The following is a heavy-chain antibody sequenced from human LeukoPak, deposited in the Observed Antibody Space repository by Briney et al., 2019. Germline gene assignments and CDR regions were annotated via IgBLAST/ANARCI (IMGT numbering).Heavy chain of an antibody. J-gene: IGHJ3*02. V-gene: IGHV3-7*01. CDR2: IKQDGSDK. Sequence: GGSLRLSCAASGLTFSSYWMSWVRQAPGKGLEWVANIKQDGSDKYYVDSVKGRFTISRDNAKNSLYLQINSLRAEDTAVYYCARDCSGGSCYSILAGAFDIWGQGTMVTVSS. D-gene: IGHD2-15*01. CDR1: GLTFSSYW. CDR3: ARDCSGGSCYSILAGAFDI.